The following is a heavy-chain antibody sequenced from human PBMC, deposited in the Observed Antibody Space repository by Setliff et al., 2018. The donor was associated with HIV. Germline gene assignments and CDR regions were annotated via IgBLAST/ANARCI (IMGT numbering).Heavy chain of an antibody. Sequence: LSLTCSVSGGSISSGSYYWTWIRQPAGKGPEWIGHIYTNGYTNYNPSLKSRVTISVDTSKNQFSLKLTSVTAADTAVYYCARELLRSWDGSENSYEPYYFDYWGQGTLVTVPQ. D-gene: IGHD3-10*01. CDR2: IYTNGYT. J-gene: IGHJ4*02. CDR3: ARELLRSWDGSENSYEPYYFDY. CDR1: GGSISSGSYY. V-gene: IGHV4-61*09.